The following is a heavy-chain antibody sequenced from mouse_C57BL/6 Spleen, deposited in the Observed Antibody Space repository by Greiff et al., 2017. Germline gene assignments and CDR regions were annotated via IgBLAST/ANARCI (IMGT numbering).Heavy chain of an antibody. CDR3: ARSRVGLGPWFAY. CDR2: IYPGVGDT. Sequence: QVQLQQSGPELVKPGASVKISCKASGYAFSSSWMNWVKQRPGKGLEWIGRIYPGVGDTNYNGKFKGKATLTADKSSSTAYMQLSSLTSEDSAVYFCARSRVGLGPWFAYWGQGTLVTVSA. J-gene: IGHJ3*01. CDR1: GYAFSSSW. V-gene: IGHV1-82*01. D-gene: IGHD4-1*01.